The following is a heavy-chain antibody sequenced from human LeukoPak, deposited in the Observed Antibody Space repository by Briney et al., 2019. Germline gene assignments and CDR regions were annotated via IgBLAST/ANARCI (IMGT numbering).Heavy chain of an antibody. Sequence: GGSLRLSCAASGFTFSSYAMHWVRQAPGKGLEWVAVISYDGSNKYYADSVKGRFTISRDNSKNTLYLQMNSLRAEDTAVYYCAREPRCEQQLVGCYYYYYMDVWGKGTTVTVSS. CDR2: ISYDGSNK. CDR1: GFTFSSYA. J-gene: IGHJ6*03. CDR3: AREPRCEQQLVGCYYYYYMDV. D-gene: IGHD6-13*01. V-gene: IGHV3-30*04.